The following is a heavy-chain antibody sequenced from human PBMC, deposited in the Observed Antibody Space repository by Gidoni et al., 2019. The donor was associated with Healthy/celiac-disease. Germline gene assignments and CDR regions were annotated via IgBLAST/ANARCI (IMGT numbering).Heavy chain of an antibody. Sequence: EVQSVESAGGLVQLGGSLRVLCAAPGFPFDDYGMHWVRQAQGKGLEWVSDISWNSGTIVYSDSGKGRFTISRDNAKNSLYLQMNSLRADDTALYYCAKEITVAGTVGFDVWGQGTMVTVSS. J-gene: IGHJ3*01. CDR3: AKEITVAGTVGFDV. D-gene: IGHD6-19*01. CDR2: ISWNSGTI. CDR1: GFPFDDYG. V-gene: IGHV3-9*01.